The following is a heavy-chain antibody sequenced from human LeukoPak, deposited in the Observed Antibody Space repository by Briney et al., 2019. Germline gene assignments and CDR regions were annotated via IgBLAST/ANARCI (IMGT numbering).Heavy chain of an antibody. D-gene: IGHD1-26*01. Sequence: ASVKVSCKASGYTVTDYYIHWVRQAPGQGLEWMGWINPNSGGTNYAQKFQGRVTMTRDTSISTAYMELSRLRSDDTAVYYCAAGAHPHDAFDIWGQGTMVTVSS. J-gene: IGHJ3*02. CDR1: GYTVTDYY. V-gene: IGHV1-2*02. CDR2: INPNSGGT. CDR3: AAGAHPHDAFDI.